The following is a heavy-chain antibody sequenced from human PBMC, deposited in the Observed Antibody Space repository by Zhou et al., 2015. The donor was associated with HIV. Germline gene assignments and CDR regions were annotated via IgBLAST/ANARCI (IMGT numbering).Heavy chain of an antibody. D-gene: IGHD2-2*01. J-gene: IGHJ6*02. CDR2: INPSGGGT. CDR3: ARDQGDCSSTSCYLMDV. V-gene: IGHV1-2*02. CDR1: GYTFTSYY. Sequence: QVQLVQSGAEVKKPGASVKVSCKASGYTFTSYYMHWVRQAPGQGLEWMGIINPSGGGTNYAQKFQGRVTMTRDTSISTAYMELSRLRSDDTAVYYCARDQGDCSSTSCYLMDVWGQGTTVTVSS.